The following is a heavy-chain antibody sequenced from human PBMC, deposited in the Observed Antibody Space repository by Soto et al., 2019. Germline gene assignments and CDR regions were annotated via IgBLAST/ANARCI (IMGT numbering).Heavy chain of an antibody. CDR1: GGSISSGDYY. V-gene: IGHV4-30-4*01. CDR3: ARDLGLERRLGWFDP. Sequence: QVQLQESGPGLVKPSQTLSLTCTVSGGSISSGDYYWSWIRQPPGKGLEWIGYIYYSGSTYYNPSLKIRATISVDTSKSQCALKLSSVTAADTAVYYCARDLGLERRLGWFDPWGQGTLVTVSS. J-gene: IGHJ5*02. CDR2: IYYSGST. D-gene: IGHD1-1*01.